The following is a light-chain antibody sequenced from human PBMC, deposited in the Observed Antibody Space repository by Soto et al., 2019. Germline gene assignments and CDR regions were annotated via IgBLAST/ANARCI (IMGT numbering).Light chain of an antibody. CDR1: QSVSSN. J-gene: IGKJ4*01. V-gene: IGKV3-15*01. CDR3: QQYSNWLT. CDR2: GAS. Sequence: EIVMTQSPATLSVSPGERATLSCRASQSVSSNLAWYQQKPGQAPRLLIYGASTRATVIPARFSGSGSGTEFTLTISSLQSEDFAVYYCQQYSNWLTFGGGTKVDIK.